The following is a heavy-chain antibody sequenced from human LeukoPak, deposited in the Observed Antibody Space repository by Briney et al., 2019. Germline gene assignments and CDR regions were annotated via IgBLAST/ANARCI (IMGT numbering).Heavy chain of an antibody. D-gene: IGHD5-18*01. CDR3: AGGYSYGDFDY. Sequence: PGGSLRLSCAASGFTFSGYGMHWVRQAPGKGLEWVAVISYDGSNKYYADSVKGRFTISRDNSKNTLYLQMNSLRAEDTAVYYCAGGYSYGDFDYWGQGTLVTVSS. J-gene: IGHJ4*02. V-gene: IGHV3-30*03. CDR2: ISYDGSNK. CDR1: GFTFSGYG.